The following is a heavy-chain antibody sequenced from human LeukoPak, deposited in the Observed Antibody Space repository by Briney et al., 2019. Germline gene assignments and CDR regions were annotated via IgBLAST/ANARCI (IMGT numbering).Heavy chain of an antibody. CDR2: IYWDDDK. V-gene: IGHV2-5*02. CDR1: GFSLTTTGVG. Sequence: RESGPTLVKPTQTLTLTCTFSGFSLTTTGVGVGWIRQSPGEALEWLALIYWDDDKRYSPSLKSRLTITKDTSKNQVVLTVANMDPVDTATYYCAHRRDSRSSWYWANLDYWGQGTLVTVSS. D-gene: IGHD6-13*01. J-gene: IGHJ4*02. CDR3: AHRRDSRSSWYWANLDY.